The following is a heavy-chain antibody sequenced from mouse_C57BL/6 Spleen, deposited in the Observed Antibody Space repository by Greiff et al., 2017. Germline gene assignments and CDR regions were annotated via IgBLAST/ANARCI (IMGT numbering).Heavy chain of an antibody. CDR3: ARPQASYAMDY. CDR1: GYTFTDYY. J-gene: IGHJ4*01. Sequence: VQLQQSGPELVKPGASVKISCKASGYTFTDYYMNWVKQSHGKSLEWIGDINPNNGGTSYNQKFKGKATLTVDKSSSTAYMELRSLTSEDSAVYYCARPQASYAMDYWGQGTSVTVSS. CDR2: INPNNGGT. D-gene: IGHD3-2*02. V-gene: IGHV1-26*01.